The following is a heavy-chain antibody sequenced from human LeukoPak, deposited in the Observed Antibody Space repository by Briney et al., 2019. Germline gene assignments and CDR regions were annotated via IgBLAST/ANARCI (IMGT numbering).Heavy chain of an antibody. V-gene: IGHV3-48*01. Sequence: PGGSLRLSCAASGSIFSSYSMNWVRQAPGKGLEWISYISGGGGNTHYADSEEGRFTISRDNAKNSVYLQMNSLRAEDSAVYYCARDFNWAFDFWGQGILVTVSS. J-gene: IGHJ4*02. D-gene: IGHD1-1*01. CDR2: ISGGGGNT. CDR3: ARDFNWAFDF. CDR1: GSIFSSYS.